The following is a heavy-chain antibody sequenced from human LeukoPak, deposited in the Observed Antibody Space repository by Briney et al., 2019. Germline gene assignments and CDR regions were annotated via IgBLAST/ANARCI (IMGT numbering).Heavy chain of an antibody. Sequence: GGSLRLSCAASGFTFSSDAMSWGRHAPGKGLDWVSAMSGSGGSTYYADSVKGRFTISRDNSKNTLYLQMNSLRAEDTAVYYCAKDLMVVAFYYYYYGMDVWGQGTTVTVSS. J-gene: IGHJ6*02. CDR1: GFTFSSDA. CDR3: AKDLMVVAFYYYYYGMDV. CDR2: MSGSGGST. D-gene: IGHD2-8*01. V-gene: IGHV3-23*01.